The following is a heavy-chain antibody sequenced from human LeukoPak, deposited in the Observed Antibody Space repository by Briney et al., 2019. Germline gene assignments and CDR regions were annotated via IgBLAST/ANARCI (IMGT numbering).Heavy chain of an antibody. CDR3: AKAPSITMVRGVLPPIDY. CDR1: GFTFDDYA. J-gene: IGHJ4*02. Sequence: GGSLRLSCAASGFTFDDYAMHWVRQAPGKGLEWVSLISGDGGSTHYADSVKGRFTISRDNSKNSLYLQMNSLRTEDTALYYCAKAPSITMVRGVLPPIDYWGQGTLVTVSS. D-gene: IGHD3-10*01. V-gene: IGHV3-43*02. CDR2: ISGDGGST.